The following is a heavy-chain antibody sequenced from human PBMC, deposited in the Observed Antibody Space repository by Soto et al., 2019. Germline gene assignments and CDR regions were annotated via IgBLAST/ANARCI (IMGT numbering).Heavy chain of an antibody. J-gene: IGHJ6*03. CDR2: ISSSGSTI. Sequence: GGSLRLSCAASGFTFSDYYMSWIRQAPGKGLEWVSYISSSGSTIYYADSVKGRFTISRDNAKNSLYLQMNSLRAEDTAVYYCARELDWGGLFGHYYYMDVWGKGTTVTVSS. D-gene: IGHD7-27*01. CDR3: ARELDWGGLFGHYYYMDV. CDR1: GFTFSDYY. V-gene: IGHV3-11*01.